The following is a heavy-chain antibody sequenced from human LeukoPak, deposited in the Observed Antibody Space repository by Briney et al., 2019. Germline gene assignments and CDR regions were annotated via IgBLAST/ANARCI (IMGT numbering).Heavy chain of an antibody. J-gene: IGHJ4*02. D-gene: IGHD4-23*01. CDR3: ARAEGYGGELDS. CDR1: GFTVSSNY. V-gene: IGHV3-53*05. Sequence: GGSLRLSCAASGFTVSSNYMIWVRQAPGKGLEWVSVIYSGGGTYYADSVKGRFTISRENSKNRLYLQMNSLRAEDTAVYYCARAEGYGGELDSWGQGTLVTVSS. CDR2: IYSGGGT.